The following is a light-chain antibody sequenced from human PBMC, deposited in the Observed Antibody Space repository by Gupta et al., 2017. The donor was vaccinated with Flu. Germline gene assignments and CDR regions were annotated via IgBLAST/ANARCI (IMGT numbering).Light chain of an antibody. V-gene: IGLV1-44*01. CDR1: TSTIGRNT. J-gene: IGLJ3*02. Sequence: VTISCSGSTSTIGRNTVNWYQQLPGTAPKLLIYSNNQRPSGVPDRFSGSKSGTSASLAISGLQSEDEADYYCAAWDDSLNGPWVFGGGTKLTVL. CDR2: SNN. CDR3: AAWDDSLNGPWV.